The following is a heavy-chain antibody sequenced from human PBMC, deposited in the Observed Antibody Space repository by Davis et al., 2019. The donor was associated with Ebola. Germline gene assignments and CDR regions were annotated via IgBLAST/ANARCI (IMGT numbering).Heavy chain of an antibody. CDR3: ARDSSSSPLVFDY. D-gene: IGHD6-6*01. CDR2: IYYSGST. J-gene: IGHJ4*02. CDR1: GGSISSYY. Sequence: PSETLSLTCTVSGGSISSYYWSWIRPPPGKGLEWIGYIYYSGSTNYNPSLKSRVTISVDTSKNQFSLKLSSVTAADTAVYYCARDSSSSPLVFDYWGQGTLVTVSS. V-gene: IGHV4-59*01.